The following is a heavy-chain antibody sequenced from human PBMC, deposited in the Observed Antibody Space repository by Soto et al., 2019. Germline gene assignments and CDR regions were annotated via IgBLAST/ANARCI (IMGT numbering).Heavy chain of an antibody. D-gene: IGHD5-18*01. J-gene: IGHJ4*02. CDR3: ANREYCYGCVIY. CDR2: IIPMLGIA. CDR1: GGTFSSYA. Sequence: QVQLVQSGAEVKKPGSSVKVSCKASGGTFSSYAFSWVRQAPGQGLEWMGRIIPMLGIANYAPKFQGRVTITADKSTGTGDMETSSLGTEDTAVYCCANREYCYGCVIYWGQGSLVTVSS. V-gene: IGHV1-69*02.